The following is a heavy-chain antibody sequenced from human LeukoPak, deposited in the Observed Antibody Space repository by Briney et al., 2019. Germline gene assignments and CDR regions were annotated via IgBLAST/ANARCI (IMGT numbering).Heavy chain of an antibody. CDR3: AKRGVPASVYYFDS. CDR1: GFTFSSYW. CDR2: INSDGSST. Sequence: GGSLRLSCAASGFTFSSYWMHWVRQAPGKGLVWVSRINSDGSSTSYADSVKGRFTISRDNAKNTLYLQMNRVRAEDTAVYYCAKRGVPASVYYFDSWGQGTLVTVSS. D-gene: IGHD3-10*01. V-gene: IGHV3-74*01. J-gene: IGHJ4*02.